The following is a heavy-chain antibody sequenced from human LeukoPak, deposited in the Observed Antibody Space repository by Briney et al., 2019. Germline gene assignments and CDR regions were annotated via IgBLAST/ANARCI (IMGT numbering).Heavy chain of an antibody. CDR3: ARHIPYGSGSYGGFDI. D-gene: IGHD3-10*01. CDR2: FYYSGST. CDR1: GDSISSNSYY. Sequence: SETLSLPCTVSGDSISSNSYYWGWLRQPPGKGLEWIGSFYYSGSTYYNPSLKSRVTISVDTSKNQFSLTLSSVTAADTAMYYCARHIPYGSGSYGGFDIWGQGTMVTVSS. J-gene: IGHJ3*02. V-gene: IGHV4-39*01.